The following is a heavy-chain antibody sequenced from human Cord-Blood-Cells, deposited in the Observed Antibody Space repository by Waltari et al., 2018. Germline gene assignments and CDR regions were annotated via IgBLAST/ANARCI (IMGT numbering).Heavy chain of an antibody. V-gene: IGHV4-39*01. Sequence: QLQLQESGPGLVKPSETLSLTCTVPGGYISSSSYYWGWIRQPPGKGVEWIGSIYYSGSTYYNPSLKSRVTISVDTSKNQFSLKLSSVTAADTAVYYCASDRRGRFDYWGQGTLVTVSS. CDR2: IYYSGST. CDR3: ASDRRGRFDY. J-gene: IGHJ4*02. CDR1: GGYISSSSYY.